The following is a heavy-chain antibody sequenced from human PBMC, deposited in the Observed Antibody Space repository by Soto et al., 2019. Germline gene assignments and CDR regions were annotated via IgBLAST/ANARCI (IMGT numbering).Heavy chain of an antibody. CDR2: INPNSGGT. J-gene: IGHJ4*02. CDR3: ARTYCSGGSCLDY. Sequence: ASVKVSCKASGYTFTGYYMHWVRQAPGQGLEWMGWINPNSGGTNYAQKFQGWVTMTRDTSISTAYMELSRLRSDDTAVYYCARTYCSGGSCLDYWGQGTLVTVSS. D-gene: IGHD2-15*01. CDR1: GYTFTGYY. V-gene: IGHV1-2*04.